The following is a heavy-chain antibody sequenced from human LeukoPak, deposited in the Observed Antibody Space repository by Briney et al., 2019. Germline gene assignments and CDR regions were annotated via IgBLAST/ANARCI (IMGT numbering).Heavy chain of an antibody. V-gene: IGHV1-24*01. CDR2: FDPGDDET. CDR3: ATEKDLLLDS. Sequence: GASAKVSCKVSGYSLSELSTHWVRQAPGQGLEWMGGFDPGDDETIYAQKFQGRVTMTEDTSTDTAYLELSSLRPEDTAVYFCATEKDLLLDSWGQGTPVTVSS. J-gene: IGHJ5*01. CDR1: GYSLSELS. D-gene: IGHD1-26*01.